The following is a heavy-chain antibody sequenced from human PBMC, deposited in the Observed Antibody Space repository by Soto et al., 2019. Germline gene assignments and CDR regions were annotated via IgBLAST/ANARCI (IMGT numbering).Heavy chain of an antibody. CDR1: NGSISNSGYF. Sequence: SEKLSVTCTVSNGSISNSGYFWSWIRQHPAKGLEWIGYIFYSGSTLYNPSLDGRVIISSDTSKNQFSLRLTSVTAADTAVYYCAIPLRPTTLDFWCQGILVTVS. V-gene: IGHV4-31*03. J-gene: IGHJ4*02. D-gene: IGHD1-1*01. CDR2: IFYSGST. CDR3: AIPLRPTTLDF.